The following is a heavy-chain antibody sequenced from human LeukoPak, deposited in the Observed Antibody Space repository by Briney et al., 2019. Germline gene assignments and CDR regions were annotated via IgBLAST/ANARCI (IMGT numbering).Heavy chain of an antibody. CDR3: ARDRGGLDAFDI. V-gene: IGHV4-34*01. Sequence: PSETLSLTCTVSGGSISSYYWSWIRQPPGKGLEWIGEINHSGSTNYNPSLKSRVTISVDTSNNQFSLNLNSVTAADTAVYYCARDRGGLDAFDIWGQGTMVTVSS. CDR2: INHSGST. D-gene: IGHD3-10*01. J-gene: IGHJ3*02. CDR1: GGSISSYY.